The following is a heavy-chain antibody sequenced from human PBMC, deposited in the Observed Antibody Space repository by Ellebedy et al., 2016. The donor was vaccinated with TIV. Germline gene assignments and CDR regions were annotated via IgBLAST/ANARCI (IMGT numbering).Heavy chain of an antibody. V-gene: IGHV3-7*03. CDR3: VRTGTCSSARCYDDY. CDR2: IEQDGSGT. J-gene: IGHJ4*01. Sequence: PGGSLRLSCAASGFTGSSNYMSWVRQAPGKGLAWVAIIEQDGSGTYYVDSVKGRFTISRDNAKNALHLQRNTLRAEDTAIYYCVRTGTCSSARCYDDYWGQGTLVTVSS. D-gene: IGHD2-2*01. CDR1: GFTGSSNY.